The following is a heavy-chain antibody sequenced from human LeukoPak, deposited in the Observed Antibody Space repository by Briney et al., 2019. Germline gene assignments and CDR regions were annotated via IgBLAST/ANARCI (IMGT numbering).Heavy chain of an antibody. V-gene: IGHV3-9*01. J-gene: IGHJ4*02. D-gene: IGHD6-6*01. Sequence: PGGSLRLSCAASGFTFDDYAMHWVRQAPGKVLEWVSGISWNGGSIDYADSVKGRFTISRDNAKNSLYLQMNSLRAEDTAVYYCARESFAARWDWGQGTLVTVSS. CDR1: GFTFDDYA. CDR3: ARESFAARWD. CDR2: ISWNGGSI.